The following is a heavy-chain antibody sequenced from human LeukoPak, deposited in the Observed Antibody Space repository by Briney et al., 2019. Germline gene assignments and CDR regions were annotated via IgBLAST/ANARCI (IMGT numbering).Heavy chain of an antibody. D-gene: IGHD1-26*01. V-gene: IGHV3-23*01. J-gene: IGHJ4*02. CDR1: GFTFSSYA. CDR3: AKGLGSGRSPREFFDY. Sequence: TGGSLRLSCAASGFTFSSYAMSWVRQAPGKGLEWVSAISGSGGSTYYADSVKGRFTISRDNSKNTLYLQMNSLRAEDTAVYYCAKGLGSGRSPREFFDYWGQGTLVTVSS. CDR2: ISGSGGST.